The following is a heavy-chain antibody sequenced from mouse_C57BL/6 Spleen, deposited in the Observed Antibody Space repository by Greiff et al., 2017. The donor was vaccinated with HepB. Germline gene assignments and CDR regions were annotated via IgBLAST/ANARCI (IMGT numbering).Heavy chain of an antibody. CDR3: ARSGDYDDGYYAMDY. CDR2: IHPNSGST. CDR1: GYTFTSYW. D-gene: IGHD2-4*01. Sequence: QVQLQQPGAELVKPGASVKLSCKASGYTFTSYWMHWVKQRPGQGLEWIGMIHPNSGSTNYNEKFKSKATLTVDKSSSTAYMQLSSLTSEDSAVYYCARSGDYDDGYYAMDYWGQGTSVTVSS. J-gene: IGHJ4*01. V-gene: IGHV1-64*01.